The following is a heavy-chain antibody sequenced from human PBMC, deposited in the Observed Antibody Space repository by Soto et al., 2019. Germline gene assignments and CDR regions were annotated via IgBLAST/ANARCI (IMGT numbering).Heavy chain of an antibody. CDR1: GYSFTSYW. Sequence: GESLKISCKGSGYSFTSYWISWVRQMPGKGLEWMGRIDPSDSYTNYSPSFQGHVTISADKSISTAYLQWSSLKASDTAMYYCARHPQQLDYYYGMDVWGQGTTVTVSS. CDR3: ARHPQQLDYYYGMDV. CDR2: IDPSDSYT. D-gene: IGHD6-13*01. V-gene: IGHV5-10-1*01. J-gene: IGHJ6*02.